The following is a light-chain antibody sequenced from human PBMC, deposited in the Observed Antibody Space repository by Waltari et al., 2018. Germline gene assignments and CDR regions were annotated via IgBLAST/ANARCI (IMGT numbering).Light chain of an antibody. CDR1: SGHSSNI. V-gene: IGLV4-69*01. CDR2: INRDGGH. Sequence: QLVLTQSPSASASLGASVKLTCTLDSGHSSNIVAWLQQQPEKGPRYLREINRDGGHTKGDEIPDRFSGSRSGAERYLIISSAQSEDEADYYCQTGGHGTWVFGGGTKLTVL. CDR3: QTGGHGTWV. J-gene: IGLJ3*02.